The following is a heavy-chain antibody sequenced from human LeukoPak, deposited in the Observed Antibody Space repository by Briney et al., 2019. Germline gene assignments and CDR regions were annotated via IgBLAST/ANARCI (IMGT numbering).Heavy chain of an antibody. V-gene: IGHV3-23*01. CDR1: GFTFSTYA. CDR3: ARSIAAARGLTWDFQH. Sequence: GGSLRLSCAASGFTFSTYAMSWVRQAPGKGLEWVSGISGSGGTTLHADSVKGRFTISRDNSKNTLYLQMNSLRAEDTAVYYCARSIAAARGLTWDFQHWGQGTLVTVSS. D-gene: IGHD6-13*01. J-gene: IGHJ1*01. CDR2: ISGSGGTT.